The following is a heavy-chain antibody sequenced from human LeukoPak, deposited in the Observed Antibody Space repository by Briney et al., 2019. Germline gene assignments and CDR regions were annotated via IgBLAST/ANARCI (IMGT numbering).Heavy chain of an antibody. D-gene: IGHD3-10*01. J-gene: IGHJ5*02. CDR3: AREVTMVRGVITTNWFDP. CDR2: IYHTGAI. Sequence: SGTLSLTCAVSGGSLTSGNWWTWVRQSPGKGLEWIAEIYHTGAINYNPSLQSRVTISLDKSKNQFSLKLSSVTAADTAVYYCAREVTMVRGVITTNWFDPWGQGTLVTVSS. CDR1: GGSLTSGNW. V-gene: IGHV4-4*02.